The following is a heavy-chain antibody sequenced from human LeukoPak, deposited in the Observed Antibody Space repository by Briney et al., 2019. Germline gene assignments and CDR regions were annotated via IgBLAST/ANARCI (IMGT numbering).Heavy chain of an antibody. CDR1: GFTFSSYW. J-gene: IGHJ3*02. CDR2: IKQDGSEK. D-gene: IGHD6-13*01. CDR3: ARDDPRAAGGGNAFDI. Sequence: GGSLRLSCAASGFTFSSYWMSWVRQAPGKGLEWVANIKQDGSEKYYVDSVKGRFTISRDNAKNSLYLQMNSLRAEDTAVYYCARDDPRAAGGGNAFDIWGQGTMVTVSS. V-gene: IGHV3-7*01.